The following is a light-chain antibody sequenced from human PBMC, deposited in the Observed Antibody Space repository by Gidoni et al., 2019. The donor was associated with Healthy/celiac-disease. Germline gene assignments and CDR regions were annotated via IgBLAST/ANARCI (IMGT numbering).Light chain of an antibody. CDR2: KAS. V-gene: IGKV1-5*03. CDR3: QQYNSYSKT. J-gene: IGKJ4*01. CDR1: QSISSW. Sequence: DIQQTQSPSTLSASVGDRVTITCRASQSISSWLALYQQKPGKAPKLLIYKASSLESGVPSRFSGSGSGTEFPPTISILQPDDFATYYCQQYNSYSKTFGGGTKVEIK.